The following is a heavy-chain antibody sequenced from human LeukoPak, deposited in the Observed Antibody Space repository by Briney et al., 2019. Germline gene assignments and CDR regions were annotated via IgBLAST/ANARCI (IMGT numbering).Heavy chain of an antibody. CDR3: ARGRTVGARADY. Sequence: PSETLSLTCTVSGGSISSYYWSWIRQPPGKGLEWIGYIYYSGSTDYNPSLKSRVTISVDTSKNQFSLKLSSVTAADTAVYYCARGRTVGARADYWGQGTLVTVSS. CDR2: IYYSGST. J-gene: IGHJ4*02. V-gene: IGHV4-59*12. CDR1: GGSISSYY. D-gene: IGHD1-26*01.